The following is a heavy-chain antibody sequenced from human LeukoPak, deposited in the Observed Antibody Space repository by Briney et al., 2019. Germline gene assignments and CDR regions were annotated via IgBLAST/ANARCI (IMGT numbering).Heavy chain of an antibody. CDR2: ISWNSGSI. V-gene: IGHV3-9*01. D-gene: IGHD6-6*01. J-gene: IGHJ4*02. CDR3: ASIAAPLGFDY. Sequence: GVSLRLSCAASGFNFDEYAMHWVRQAPGKGLEWVSGISWNSGSIGYADSVKGRFTISRDNAKNSLYLQMNSLRAEDTALYYCASIAAPLGFDYWGQGTLVTVSS. CDR1: GFNFDEYA.